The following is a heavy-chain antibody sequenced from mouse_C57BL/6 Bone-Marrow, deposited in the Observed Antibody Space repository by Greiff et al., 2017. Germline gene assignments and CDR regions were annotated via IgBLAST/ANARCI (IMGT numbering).Heavy chain of an antibody. V-gene: IGHV1-76*01. CDR1: GYTFTDYY. D-gene: IGHD2-4*01. J-gene: IGHJ2*01. CDR3: ARRDDYDGFDY. Sequence: QVQLQQSRAELVRPGASVKLSCKASGYTFTDYYINWVKQRPGQGLEWIARIYPGSGNTYYNEKFKGKATLTAEKASSTAYMQLSSLTSEDAAVYFCARRDDYDGFDYWGQGTTLTVSS. CDR2: IYPGSGNT.